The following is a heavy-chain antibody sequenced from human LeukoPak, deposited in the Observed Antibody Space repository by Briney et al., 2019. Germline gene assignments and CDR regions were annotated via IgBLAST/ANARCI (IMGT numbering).Heavy chain of an antibody. V-gene: IGHV3-30*02. CDR2: IRYDGSNK. CDR3: AKDLSGYYDSSGPTAFDY. CDR1: GFTFSSYG. J-gene: IGHJ4*02. D-gene: IGHD3-22*01. Sequence: PGGSLRLSCAASGFTFSSYGMHWVRQAPGKGLEWVAFIRYDGSNKYYADSVKGRFTISRDNSKNTLYLQMNSLRAEDTAVYYCAKDLSGYYDSSGPTAFDYWGQGTLVTVSS.